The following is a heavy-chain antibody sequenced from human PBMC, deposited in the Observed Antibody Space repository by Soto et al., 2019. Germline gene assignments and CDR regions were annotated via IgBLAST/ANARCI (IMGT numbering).Heavy chain of an antibody. J-gene: IGHJ4*02. V-gene: IGHV1-69*13. CDR2: IIPIFGTA. D-gene: IGHD3-22*01. CDR1: GGTFSSYA. CDR3: ARDFNYYDSSGSLG. Sequence: GASVKVSCKASGGTFSSYAISWVRQAPGQGLEWMGGIIPIFGTANYAQKFQGRVTITADESTSTAYMELSSLRSEDTAVYYCARDFNYYDSSGSLGWGQGTLVTVSS.